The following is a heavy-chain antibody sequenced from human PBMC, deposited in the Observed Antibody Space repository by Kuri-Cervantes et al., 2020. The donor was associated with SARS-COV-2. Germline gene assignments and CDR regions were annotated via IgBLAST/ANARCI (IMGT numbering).Heavy chain of an antibody. Sequence: GGSLRLSCAASGFTFSSYAMSWVRQAPGKGLEWVSAISGSGGSTHYADSVKGRFTISRDNSKNTLYLQMNSLRAEDTAVYYCAKSGEDRYYYYYYMDVWGKGTTVTVSS. CDR1: GFTFSSYA. D-gene: IGHD1-26*01. CDR3: AKSGEDRYYYYYYMDV. J-gene: IGHJ6*03. V-gene: IGHV3-23*01. CDR2: ISGSGGST.